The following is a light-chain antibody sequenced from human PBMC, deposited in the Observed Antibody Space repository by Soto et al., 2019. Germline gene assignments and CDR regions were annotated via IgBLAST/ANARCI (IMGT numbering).Light chain of an antibody. CDR2: FNN. CDR3: AAWDDSLNGPV. CDR1: SSDIGSNT. J-gene: IGLJ3*02. V-gene: IGLV1-44*01. Sequence: QSVLTQPPSASGTPGQGVTISCSGSSSDIGSNTVNWYQQLPGTAPKLLIYFNNQRPSGVPDRFSGSKSGTSASLAISGLQSEDEAQYYCAAWDDSLNGPVFGGGTKADRP.